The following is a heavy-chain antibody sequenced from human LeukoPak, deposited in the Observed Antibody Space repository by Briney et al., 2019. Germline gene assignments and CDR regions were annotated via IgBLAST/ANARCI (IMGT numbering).Heavy chain of an antibody. CDR2: ISAYNGNT. Sequence: GASVKVSCKASGYTFTSYGISWVRQAPGQGLEWMGWISAYNGNTNYAQKLQGRVTMTTDTSTSTAYMELRSLRSDDTAVYYCARAYMDRGVSPNDYWGQGTLVTVSS. CDR3: ARAYMDRGVSPNDY. D-gene: IGHD3-10*01. CDR1: GYTFTSYG. J-gene: IGHJ4*02. V-gene: IGHV1-18*01.